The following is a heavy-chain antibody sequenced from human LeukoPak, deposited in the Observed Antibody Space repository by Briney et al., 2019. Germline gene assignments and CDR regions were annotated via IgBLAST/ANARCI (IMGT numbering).Heavy chain of an antibody. D-gene: IGHD3-9*01. CDR2: IYYSGST. Sequence: SETLSLTCTVSGGSISSYYWSWIRQPPGKGLEWIGYIYYSGSTNYNPSLKSRVTISVDTSENQFSLKLSSVTAADTAVYYCASSYYDILTGYTHFDYWGQGTLVTVSS. V-gene: IGHV4-59*08. CDR3: ASSYYDILTGYTHFDY. J-gene: IGHJ4*02. CDR1: GGSISSYY.